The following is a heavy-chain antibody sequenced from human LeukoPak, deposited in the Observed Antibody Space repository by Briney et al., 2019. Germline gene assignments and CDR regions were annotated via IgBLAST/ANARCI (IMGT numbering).Heavy chain of an antibody. CDR3: AKEGGYCSSTSCSSFDY. CDR2: IWYDGSNK. D-gene: IGHD2-2*01. V-gene: IGHV3-33*06. Sequence: GGSLRLSCAASGSTFSSYGMHWVRQAPGKGLEWVAVIWYDGSNKYYADSVKGRFTISRDNSKNTLYLQMNSLRAEDTAVYYCAKEGGYCSSTSCSSFDYWGQGTLVTVSS. CDR1: GSTFSSYG. J-gene: IGHJ4*02.